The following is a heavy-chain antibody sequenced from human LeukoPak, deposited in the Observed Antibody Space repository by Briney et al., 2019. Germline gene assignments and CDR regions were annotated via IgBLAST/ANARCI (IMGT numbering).Heavy chain of an antibody. J-gene: IGHJ4*01. CDR1: GGSISTAQW. V-gene: IGHV4-4*02. Sequence: PSGTLSLTCAVSGGSISTAQWWNWVRQSPGKGLEWIREIYHRGNSNYNPSLKSRVSISVDTSKNQFSLKVTSLTAADTAVYYCARAFHPPDFAFGRAPYYFDLWGQGTLVTVSS. CDR3: ARAFHPPDFAFGRAPYYFDL. CDR2: IYHRGNS. D-gene: IGHD3-16*01.